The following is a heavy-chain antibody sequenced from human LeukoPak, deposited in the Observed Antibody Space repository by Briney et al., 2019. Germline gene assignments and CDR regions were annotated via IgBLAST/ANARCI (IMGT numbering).Heavy chain of an antibody. CDR3: ARWGKCSGGSCYFDY. Sequence: KSSETLSLTCTVSGGSISSYYWSWIRQPPGKGLEWIGYIYYSGSTNYNPSLKSRVTISVDTSKNQFSLKLSSVTAADTAVYYCARWGKCSGGSCYFDYWGQGTLVTVSS. CDR1: GGSISSYY. D-gene: IGHD2-15*01. CDR2: IYYSGST. J-gene: IGHJ4*02. V-gene: IGHV4-59*01.